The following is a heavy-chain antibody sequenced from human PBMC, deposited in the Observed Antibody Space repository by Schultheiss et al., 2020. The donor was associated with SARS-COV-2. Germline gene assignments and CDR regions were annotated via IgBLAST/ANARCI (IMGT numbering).Heavy chain of an antibody. CDR1: GFAFSSYA. Sequence: GGSLRLSCAASGFAFSSYALHWVRRAPGKGLEWVSAISGSGDSTFYAVSVKGRFTISRDNSNNTLYLQMNSLRAEDTAVYYCAKSQGSVVPSAYYYMDVWGKGTTVTVSS. V-gene: IGHV3-23*01. CDR3: AKSQGSVVPSAYYYMDV. D-gene: IGHD2-15*01. CDR2: ISGSGDST. J-gene: IGHJ6*03.